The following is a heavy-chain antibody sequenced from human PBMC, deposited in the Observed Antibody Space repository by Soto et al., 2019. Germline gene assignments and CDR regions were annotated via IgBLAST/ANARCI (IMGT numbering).Heavy chain of an antibody. J-gene: IGHJ6*02. V-gene: IGHV1-69*02. CDR2: IIPILGIA. Sequence: QVQLVQSGAEVKKPGSSVKVSCKASGGTFSSYTISWVRQAPGQGLEWMGRIIPILGIANYAQKFQGRVTITAAKSTSTAYLELSSLTSEDTAVYYCARSPGSTWNDGYYYYGMDVWGQGTTVTVSS. CDR1: GGTFSSYT. CDR3: ARSPGSTWNDGYYYYGMDV. D-gene: IGHD1-1*01.